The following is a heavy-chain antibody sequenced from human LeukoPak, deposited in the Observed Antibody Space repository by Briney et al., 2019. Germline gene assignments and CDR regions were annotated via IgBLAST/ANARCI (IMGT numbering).Heavy chain of an antibody. J-gene: IGHJ4*02. CDR3: ARARGYSYGPLY. D-gene: IGHD5-18*01. CDR2: IYHSGST. Sequence: PSETLSLTCTVSGGSISGSSYYWGWIRQPPGKGLEWIGEIYHSGSTNYNPSLKGRVTISVDKSKNQFSLKLSSVTAADTAVYYCARARGYSYGPLYWGQGTLVTVSS. V-gene: IGHV4-39*07. CDR1: GGSISGSSYY.